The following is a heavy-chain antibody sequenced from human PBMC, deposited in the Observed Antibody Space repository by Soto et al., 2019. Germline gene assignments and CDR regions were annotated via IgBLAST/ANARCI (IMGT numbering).Heavy chain of an antibody. J-gene: IGHJ3*02. CDR1: GFSVTNSY. CDR2: ISSSSNHI. Sequence: GGSLRLSCVASGFSVTNSYLTWVRQAAGKGLEWISSISSSSNHIYYADSMKGRFTISRDNAKNSLYLQMNSLRAEDTAVYYCARDRVYYYDSSGYYYVPGAFDIWGQGTMVTVSS. V-gene: IGHV3-21*01. D-gene: IGHD3-22*01. CDR3: ARDRVYYYDSSGYYYVPGAFDI.